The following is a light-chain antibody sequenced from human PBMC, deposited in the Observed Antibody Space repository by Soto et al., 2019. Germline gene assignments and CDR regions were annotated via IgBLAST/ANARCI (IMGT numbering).Light chain of an antibody. CDR1: SSDVGGYNY. J-gene: IGLJ1*01. CDR2: DLN. Sequence: QSALTQPASVSGSPGHSITISCTGTSSDVGGYNYVSWYQQHPGKVHKMIIYDLNHRPSGVSSRFSGSKSGNTASLAISVLQAEDEADYYCCSYTRSNTFVFGNGTQLTVL. CDR3: CSYTRSNTFV. V-gene: IGLV2-14*01.